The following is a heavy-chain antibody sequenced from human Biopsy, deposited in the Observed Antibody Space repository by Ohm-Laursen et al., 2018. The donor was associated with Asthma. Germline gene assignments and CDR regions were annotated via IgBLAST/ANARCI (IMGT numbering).Heavy chain of an antibody. V-gene: IGHV1-3*01. J-gene: IGHJ3*02. CDR3: ARTYYDFLTGQVNDAFDI. CDR1: GCTFINYA. Sequence: ASVKVSCKASGCTFINYAIHWVRQAPGQRLEWMGWINAGNGNTKYSQKVQGRVTITRDTSASTAYMDLSSLRSEDTAVYYCARTYYDFLTGQVNDAFDIWGQGTMVTVSS. D-gene: IGHD3-9*01. CDR2: INAGNGNT.